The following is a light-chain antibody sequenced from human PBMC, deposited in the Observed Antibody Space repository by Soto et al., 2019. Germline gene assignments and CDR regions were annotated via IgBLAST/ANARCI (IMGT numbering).Light chain of an antibody. Sequence: EIVMTQSPATLSVSPGERATLSCRASQSVSSNLAWYQQKPGQAPRLIIYGGSTRATGIPARFSGSGSGTEFTLTISSLHSEDFAVYYCQQYKNWWTFVQGNKVAIK. J-gene: IGKJ1*01. CDR1: QSVSSN. CDR2: GGS. CDR3: QQYKNWWT. V-gene: IGKV3-15*01.